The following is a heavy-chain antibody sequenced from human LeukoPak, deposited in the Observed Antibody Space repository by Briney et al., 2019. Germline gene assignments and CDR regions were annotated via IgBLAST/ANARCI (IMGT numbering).Heavy chain of an antibody. CDR3: ARGNGELGFCY. CDR1: RGAIGSFY. V-gene: IGHV4-59*01. J-gene: IGHJ4*02. Sequence: PSETLSLTCTVSRGAIGSFYWSWVRQSPGKGLEWIGYISYSGITNYNPSLKSRVTISLDTSRKQFSLKLSSVTAADTAVYYCARGNGELGFCYRGPGTPVTVSS. D-gene: IGHD3-10*01. CDR2: ISYSGIT.